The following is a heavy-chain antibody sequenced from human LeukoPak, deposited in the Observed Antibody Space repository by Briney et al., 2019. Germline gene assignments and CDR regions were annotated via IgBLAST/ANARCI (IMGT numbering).Heavy chain of an antibody. CDR1: GFTFDDYA. CDR2: ISCNSGSI. Sequence: GGSLRLSCAASGFTFDDYAMHWVRQAPGKGLEWVSGISCNSGSIGYADSVKGRFTISRDNAKNSLYLQMNSLRAEDAALYYCVVLGPLVNHFDYWGQGTLVTVSS. V-gene: IGHV3-9*01. CDR3: VVLGPLVNHFDY. D-gene: IGHD3-16*01. J-gene: IGHJ4*02.